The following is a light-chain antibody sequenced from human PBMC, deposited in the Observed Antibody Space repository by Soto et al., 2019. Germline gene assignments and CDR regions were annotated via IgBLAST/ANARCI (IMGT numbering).Light chain of an antibody. CDR1: SSNIASNY. J-gene: IGLJ2*01. CDR3: VVWDESHVV. CDR2: RNN. Sequence: QSVLTQPPSASGTPGQKVTISCSGSSSNIASNYVYWYQQVPGTAPKLLIYRNNQRPSGVPDRFSGSKSGTSAALAISGLRSEDEAESFCVVWDESHVVFGRGTKLTVL. V-gene: IGLV1-47*01.